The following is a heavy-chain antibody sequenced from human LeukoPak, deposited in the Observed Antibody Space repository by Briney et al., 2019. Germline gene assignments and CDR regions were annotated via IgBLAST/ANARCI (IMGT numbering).Heavy chain of an antibody. D-gene: IGHD1-7*01. J-gene: IGHJ6*03. CDR1: GGSFSNYY. CDR2: INDSGRI. V-gene: IGHV4-34*01. Sequence: SETLSLTCAVYGGSFSNYYWSWIRQTPGKGMEWIGEINDSGRINHNPSLMSRVTVSVDTSKNQFSLRLTSVTATDTAVYYCARRWNYGRNYYIDVWGKGATVSVSS. CDR3: ARRWNYGRNYYIDV.